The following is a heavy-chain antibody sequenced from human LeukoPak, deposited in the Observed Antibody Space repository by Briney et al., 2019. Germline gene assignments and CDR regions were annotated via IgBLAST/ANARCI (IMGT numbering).Heavy chain of an antibody. V-gene: IGHV2-70*12. CDR2: IDWDDDK. Sequence: RGSGPTLVNPTQTLTLTCTFSGFSLSTSGMCVSWIRQPPGKALEWLARIDWDDDKYYSTSLKTRLTISKDTSKNQVVLTMTNMDPVDTATYYCAHSAEGVKGEAFDIWGQGTMVTVSS. CDR1: GFSLSTSGMC. CDR3: AHSAEGVKGEAFDI. J-gene: IGHJ3*02. D-gene: IGHD3-10*01.